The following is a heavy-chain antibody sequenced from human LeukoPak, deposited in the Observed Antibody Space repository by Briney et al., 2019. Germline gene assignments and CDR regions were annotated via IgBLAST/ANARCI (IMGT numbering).Heavy chain of an antibody. J-gene: IGHJ4*02. CDR2: INHSGST. CDR3: ARGRYYGSGSYSPFRY. Sequence: PSETLSLTCAVYGGSFSGYYWSWIRQPPGKGLEWIGEINHSGSTNYNPSLKSRVTISVDTSKNQFSLKLSSVTAADTAVYYCARGRYYGSGSYSPFRYWGQGTLVTVSS. V-gene: IGHV4-34*01. CDR1: GGSFSGYY. D-gene: IGHD3-10*01.